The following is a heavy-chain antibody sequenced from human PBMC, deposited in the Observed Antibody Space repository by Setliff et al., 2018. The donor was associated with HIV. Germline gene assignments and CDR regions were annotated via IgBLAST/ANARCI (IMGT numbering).Heavy chain of an antibody. V-gene: IGHV1-18*04. CDR1: GYTINSYT. D-gene: IGHD3-9*01. J-gene: IGHJ3*02. CDR3: ARAPPPLRYFDWEPLDAFDI. Sequence: ASVKVSCKASGYTINSYTISWLRQAHGQGLEWMGWISPYNGNTDYAQEMQGRLSMTTDTSTSTAYMDLESLTSDDTAVYYCARAPPPLRYFDWEPLDAFDIWGQGTMVTVSS. CDR2: ISPYNGNT.